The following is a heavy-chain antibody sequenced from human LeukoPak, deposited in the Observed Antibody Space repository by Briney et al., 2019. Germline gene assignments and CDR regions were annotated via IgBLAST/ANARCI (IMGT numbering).Heavy chain of an antibody. CDR1: GGSISSYY. CDR3: AREPGPVSSGWSLGYAFDI. V-gene: IGHV4-59*01. Sequence: SETLSLTCTVSGGSISSYYWSWIRQPPGKGLEWIGYIYYSGSTNYNPSLKSRVTISVDTSKNQFSLKLSSVTAADTAVYYCAREPGPVSSGWSLGYAFDIWGQGTMVTVSS. D-gene: IGHD6-19*01. J-gene: IGHJ3*02. CDR2: IYYSGST.